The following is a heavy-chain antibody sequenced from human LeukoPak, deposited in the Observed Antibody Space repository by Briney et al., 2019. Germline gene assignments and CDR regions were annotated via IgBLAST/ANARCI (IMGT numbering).Heavy chain of an antibody. D-gene: IGHD1-26*01. CDR3: ARDMRELPPDY. Sequence: EASVKVSCKASGYTFTTYGITWVRQAPGQGLEWMAWISASNGNTNYSPNFQGRVTLTTDTSTSTAYMELRSLASDDTAVYYCARDMRELPPDYWGQGTLVTVSS. CDR2: ISASNGNT. V-gene: IGHV1-18*01. J-gene: IGHJ4*02. CDR1: GYTFTTYG.